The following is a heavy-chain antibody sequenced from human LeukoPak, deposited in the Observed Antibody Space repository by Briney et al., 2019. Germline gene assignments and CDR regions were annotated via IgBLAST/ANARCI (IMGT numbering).Heavy chain of an antibody. CDR1: GGRVASKNGA. J-gene: IGHJ5*01. CDR2: TYYRCKWYN. D-gene: IGHD6-19*01. CDR3: ARDFGTTGWHTFDS. V-gene: IGHV6-1*01. Sequence: SQTLSLACAVSGGRVASKNGAWNWTRHSPSRGLEWLGRTYYRCKWYNDYAESMEGRMTISQDTSKNHSFLHLNSVAPDDTAVYCCARDFGTTGWHTFDSWGQGTLVTVSS.